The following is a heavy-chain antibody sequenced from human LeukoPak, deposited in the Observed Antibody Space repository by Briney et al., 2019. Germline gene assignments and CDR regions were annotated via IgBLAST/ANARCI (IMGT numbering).Heavy chain of an antibody. CDR3: ARASEPWLQLT. CDR1: GFTFSNYW. D-gene: IGHD5-24*01. Sequence: GSLRLSCAASGFTFSNYWMIWVRQARGKGLEWVCNIRQCGNHKRYADCVRGRFTLSRDNAQTSLYLQMNSLRAEDTAVYYCARASEPWLQLTWGKGTLVTVSS. J-gene: IGHJ5*02. CDR2: IRQCGNHK. V-gene: IGHV3-7*05.